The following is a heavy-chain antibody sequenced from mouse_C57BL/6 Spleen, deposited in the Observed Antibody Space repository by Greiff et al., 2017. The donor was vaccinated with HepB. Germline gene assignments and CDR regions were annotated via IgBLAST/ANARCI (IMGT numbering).Heavy chain of an antibody. J-gene: IGHJ2*01. CDR1: GFNIKNPY. D-gene: IGHD2-4*01. V-gene: IGHV14-3*01. Sequence: VQLQQSVAELVRPGASVKLSCTASGFNIKNPYMHWVKQRPEQGLEWIGRIDPANGNTKYAPKFQGKATITADTSSNTAYLQLSSLTSEDTAIYYCAGYDYDEGYWGQGTTLTVSS. CDR2: IDPANGNT. CDR3: AGYDYDEGY.